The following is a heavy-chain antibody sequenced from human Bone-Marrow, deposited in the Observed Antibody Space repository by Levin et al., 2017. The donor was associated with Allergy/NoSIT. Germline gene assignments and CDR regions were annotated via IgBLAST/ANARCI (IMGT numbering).Heavy chain of an antibody. CDR1: GSTFSSYD. CDR2: MNFNSGNT. CDR3: ARVNGASWFGP. D-gene: IGHD2-8*01. J-gene: IGHJ5*02. V-gene: IGHV1-8*01. Sequence: ASVKVSCKASGSTFSSYDVNWVRQASGQGIEWLGWMNFNSGNTGYAQKFQGRVTMTRDTSINTAYMDLRSLRSDDTAVYFCARVNGASWFGPWGQGTLVTVSS.